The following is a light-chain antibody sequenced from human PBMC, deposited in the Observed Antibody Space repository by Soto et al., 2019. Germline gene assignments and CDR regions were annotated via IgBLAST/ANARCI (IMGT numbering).Light chain of an antibody. Sequence: ENVLTQSPVTLSLSPGERATLSCRASQSVDSSYLAWYQQKPGQAPRLLIYGTSSRATGIPDRFSGSGSGTDFTLTSNRLEPEDVAVYYCEQFADSLYTFGHGTKLEIK. CDR1: QSVDSSY. V-gene: IGKV3-20*01. CDR3: EQFADSLYT. CDR2: GTS. J-gene: IGKJ2*01.